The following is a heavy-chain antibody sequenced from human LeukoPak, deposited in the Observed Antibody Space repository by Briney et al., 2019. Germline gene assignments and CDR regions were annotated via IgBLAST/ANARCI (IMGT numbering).Heavy chain of an antibody. CDR2: INHSGST. Sequence: PSETLSLTCAVYGGSFSGYYWSWIRQPPGKGLEWIGEINHSGSTNYNPSLKSRVTISVDTSKNQFSLKLSSVTAADTAVYYCARGRSSSWYYYSYYGMDVWGQGTTVTVSS. D-gene: IGHD6-13*01. CDR1: GGSFSGYY. V-gene: IGHV4-34*01. J-gene: IGHJ6*02. CDR3: ARGRSSSWYYYSYYGMDV.